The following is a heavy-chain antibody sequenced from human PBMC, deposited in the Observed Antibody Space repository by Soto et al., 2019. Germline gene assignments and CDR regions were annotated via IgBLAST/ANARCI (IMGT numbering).Heavy chain of an antibody. CDR2: ISSSGSTI. V-gene: IGHV3-48*03. J-gene: IGHJ4*02. CDR3: ARTRLNPLWSTGDFDY. CDR1: GFTFSSYE. Sequence: PGGSLRLSCAASGFTFSSYEMNWVRQAPGKGLEWVSYISSSGSTIYYADSVKGRFTISRDNAKNSLYLQMNSLRAEDTAVYYCARTRLNPLWSTGDFDYWGQGTLVTVSS. D-gene: IGHD5-18*01.